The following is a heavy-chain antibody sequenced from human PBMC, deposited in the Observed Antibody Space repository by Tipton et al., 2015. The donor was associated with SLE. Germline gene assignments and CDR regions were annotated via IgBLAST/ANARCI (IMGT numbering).Heavy chain of an antibody. V-gene: IGHV3-9*01. CDR1: GFSFGDYA. J-gene: IGHJ6*02. D-gene: IGHD3-16*01. Sequence: SLRLSCAASGFSFGDYAMHWVRQSPGKGLEWVSGISWSSDTIGYADSLKGRVTISRDNAKKSLYLQMNSLRPEDKSLYYCVKDRGAIKYYGMDVWGQGTTVTVSS. CDR3: VKDRGAIKYYGMDV. CDR2: ISWSSDTI.